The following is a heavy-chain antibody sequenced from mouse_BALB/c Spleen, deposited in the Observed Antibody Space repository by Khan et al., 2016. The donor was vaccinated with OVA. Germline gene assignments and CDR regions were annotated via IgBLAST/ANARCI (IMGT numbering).Heavy chain of an antibody. Sequence: VQLQQSGAELAKPGASVKMSCKASGYTFINYWILWIKQRPGQGLEWIGYINPSTGYTEYNQNFKDKATLTADKSSSTAYMQLSSLTSEASTVYYCARSGLRWDFDYWGQGTTLTVSS. CDR3: ARSGLRWDFDY. J-gene: IGHJ2*01. D-gene: IGHD1-1*01. CDR2: INPSTGYT. V-gene: IGHV1-7*01. CDR1: GYTFINYW.